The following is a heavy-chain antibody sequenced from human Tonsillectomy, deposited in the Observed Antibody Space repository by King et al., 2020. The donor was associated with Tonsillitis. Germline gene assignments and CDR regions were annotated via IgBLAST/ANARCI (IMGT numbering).Heavy chain of an antibody. V-gene: IGHV4-39*01. CDR3: ARRPYCSSSSCYAVLLQGYFDY. D-gene: IGHD2-2*01. J-gene: IGHJ4*02. CDR2: IYYTGRT. Sequence: LQLQESGPGLVKASETLSLTCTVSSGSISSSSYYWGWIRQPPGKGLEWIGNIYYTGRTYYNPSLKSRVTISVDTSKNQFSLKLSSVTAADTAVYYCARRPYCSSSSCYAVLLQGYFDYWGQGTLVIVSS. CDR1: SGSISSSSYY.